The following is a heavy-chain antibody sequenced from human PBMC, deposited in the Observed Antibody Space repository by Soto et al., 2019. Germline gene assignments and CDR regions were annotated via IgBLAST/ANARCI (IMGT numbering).Heavy chain of an antibody. CDR2: IIPIFGTA. J-gene: IGHJ4*02. Sequence: GASVKVSCKASGGTFSSYAISWVRQAPGQGLEWMGGIIPIFGTANYAQKFQGRVTITADESTSTAYMELSSLRSEDTAVYYCASHSSYHHRTFAYWGQGTLVTVSS. CDR3: ASHSSYHHRTFAY. V-gene: IGHV1-69*13. D-gene: IGHD6-6*01. CDR1: GGTFSSYA.